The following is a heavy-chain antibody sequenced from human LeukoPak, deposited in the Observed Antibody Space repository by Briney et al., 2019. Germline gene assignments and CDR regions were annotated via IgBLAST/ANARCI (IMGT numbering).Heavy chain of an antibody. CDR2: ISGSGGST. CDR1: GFTFSSYA. V-gene: IGHV3-23*01. CDR3: ARSRPYCSSTSCYFGAFDI. J-gene: IGHJ3*02. Sequence: PGGSLRLSCAASGFTFSSYAMSWVRQAPGKGLEWVSAISGSGGSTYYADSVKGRFTISRDNSKNTLYLQMNSLRAEDTAVYYCARSRPYCSSTSCYFGAFDIWGQGTMVTVSS. D-gene: IGHD2-2*01.